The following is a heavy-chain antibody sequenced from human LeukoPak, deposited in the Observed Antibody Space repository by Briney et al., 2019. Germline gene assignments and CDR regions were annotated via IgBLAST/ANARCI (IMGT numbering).Heavy chain of an antibody. D-gene: IGHD5-18*01. CDR2: ISSSSSYI. V-gene: IGHV3-11*06. J-gene: IGHJ4*02. Sequence: GGSLRLSCAASGFTFSDYYMSWIRQAPGKGLEWVSSISSSSSYIYYADSVKGRFTISRDNAKNSLYLQMNSLRAEDTAVYYCARDHAAMAEAPTDYWGQGTLVTVSS. CDR1: GFTFSDYY. CDR3: ARDHAAMAEAPTDY.